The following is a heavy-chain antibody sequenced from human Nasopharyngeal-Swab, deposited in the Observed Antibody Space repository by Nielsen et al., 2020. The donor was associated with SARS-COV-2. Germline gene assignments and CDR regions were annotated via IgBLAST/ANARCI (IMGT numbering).Heavy chain of an antibody. J-gene: IGHJ5*02. CDR1: GGTFSSYA. CDR3: ARDPPTYYYDSSGYYFTGSWFDP. Sequence: SVKVSCKASGGTFSSYAISWVRQAPGQGLGWMGGIIPIFGTANYAQKFQGRVTITADESTSTAYMELSSLGSEDTAVYYCARDPPTYYYDSSGYYFTGSWFDPWGQGTLVTVSS. CDR2: IIPIFGTA. D-gene: IGHD3-22*01. V-gene: IGHV1-69*13.